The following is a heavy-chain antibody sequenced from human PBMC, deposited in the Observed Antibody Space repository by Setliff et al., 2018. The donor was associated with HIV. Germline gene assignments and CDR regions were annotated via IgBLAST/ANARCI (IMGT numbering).Heavy chain of an antibody. CDR3: ARDHQTMLWLDY. V-gene: IGHV1-69*10. D-gene: IGHD2-21*01. CDR2: VTPILHTT. Sequence: GASVKVSCKSSGDTFSTYVFTWVRQAPGQGLEWMGGVTPILHTTNYAQKFQGGVTITADISTRTVYMELSSLTSEDTAIYYCARDHQTMLWLDYWGQGTLVTVSS. CDR1: GDTFSTYV. J-gene: IGHJ4*02.